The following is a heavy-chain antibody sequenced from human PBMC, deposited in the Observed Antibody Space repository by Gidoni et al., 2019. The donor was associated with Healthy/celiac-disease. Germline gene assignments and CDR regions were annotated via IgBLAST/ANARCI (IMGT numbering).Heavy chain of an antibody. D-gene: IGHD5-18*01. Sequence: SSYGMHWVRQAPGKGLEWVAVISYDGSNKYYADSVKGRFTISRDNSKNTLYLQMNSLRAEDTAVYYCAKDARALPVDTAMGPYNWFDPWGQGTLVTVSS. CDR3: AKDARALPVDTAMGPYNWFDP. J-gene: IGHJ5*02. V-gene: IGHV3-30*18. CDR1: SSYG. CDR2: ISYDGSNK.